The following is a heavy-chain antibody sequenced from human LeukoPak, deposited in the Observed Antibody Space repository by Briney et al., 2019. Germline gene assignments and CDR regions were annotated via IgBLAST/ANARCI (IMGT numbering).Heavy chain of an antibody. CDR3: ARGEVPAAAPGPYFDY. V-gene: IGHV1-69*05. D-gene: IGHD2-2*01. CDR1: GGTFSSYA. CDR2: IIPIFGTA. Sequence: ASVKVSCKASGGTFSSYAISWVRQAPGQGLEWIGGIIPIFGTANYAQKFQGRVTITTDESTSTAYMELSSLRSEDTAVYYCARGEVPAAAPGPYFDYWGQGTLVTVSS. J-gene: IGHJ4*02.